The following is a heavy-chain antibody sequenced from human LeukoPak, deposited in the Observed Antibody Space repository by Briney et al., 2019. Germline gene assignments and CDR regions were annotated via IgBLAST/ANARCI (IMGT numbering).Heavy chain of an antibody. Sequence: PGGSLRLSCAASGFTFSSYWMSWVRQAPGKGLEGLANIKQDGSEKYYVDSAKGRFTISRDNAKNSLYLQMNSLRAEETAVYYCARVAVQLWLPYNWFDPWGQGTLVTVSS. J-gene: IGHJ5*02. D-gene: IGHD5-18*01. CDR1: GFTFSSYW. CDR2: IKQDGSEK. CDR3: ARVAVQLWLPYNWFDP. V-gene: IGHV3-7*01.